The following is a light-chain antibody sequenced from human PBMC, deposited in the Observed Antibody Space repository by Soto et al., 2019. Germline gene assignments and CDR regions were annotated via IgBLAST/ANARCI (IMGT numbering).Light chain of an antibody. V-gene: IGKV3-15*01. CDR1: QSVSSY. CDR3: QQSYSTPIT. J-gene: IGKJ5*01. CDR2: GAS. Sequence: PGERATLSCRASQSVSSYLAWYQQRPGQAPRLLIYGASTRATDIPPRFSGSGSGTEFILTISSLQSEDFATYYCQQSYSTPITFGQGTRLEIK.